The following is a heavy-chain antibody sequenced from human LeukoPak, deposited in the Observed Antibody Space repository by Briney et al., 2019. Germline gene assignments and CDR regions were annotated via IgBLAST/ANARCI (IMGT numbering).Heavy chain of an antibody. J-gene: IGHJ4*02. Sequence: ASVKVSCKASGYTFTGYYIHWVRQAPGQGLEWMGWINPNNGGTNYAQKFQGRVTITRDTSISTDYMELNRLTSDDTAVYYCARDKYTGYETFDYWGQGTPVTVSS. CDR3: ARDKYTGYETFDY. D-gene: IGHD5-12*01. CDR1: GYTFTGYY. V-gene: IGHV1-2*02. CDR2: INPNNGGT.